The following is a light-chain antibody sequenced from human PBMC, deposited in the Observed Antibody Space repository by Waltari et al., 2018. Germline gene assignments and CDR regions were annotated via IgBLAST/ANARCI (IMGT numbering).Light chain of an antibody. Sequence: EVVLTQSPGTLSLSPGERATLSCRASQSVSRALAWYQQKPGQAPRLLIYGASIRATGIPDRFSGSGSRTDFSLTISRLEPADSAMYYCQHYVRLPATFGQRTKVEIK. J-gene: IGKJ1*01. CDR1: QSVSRA. CDR2: GAS. CDR3: QHYVRLPAT. V-gene: IGKV3-20*01.